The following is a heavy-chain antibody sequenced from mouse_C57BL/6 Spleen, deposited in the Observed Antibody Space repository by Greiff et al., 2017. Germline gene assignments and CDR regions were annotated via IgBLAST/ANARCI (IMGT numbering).Heavy chain of an antibody. CDR2: ISHGSSTI. CDR3: GRTLGQLYFDV. J-gene: IGHJ1*03. V-gene: IGHV5-17*01. D-gene: IGHD3-3*01. CDR1: GFTFSDYG. Sequence: EVNVEESGGGLVKPGASLKLSCAASGFTFSDYGMHWVRQAPEQGLEWVAYISHGSSTIYYAETVKGRFTISRDNAKNTLCLQLTSLRSEDTAMYYCGRTLGQLYFDVWGTGTTVTVSS.